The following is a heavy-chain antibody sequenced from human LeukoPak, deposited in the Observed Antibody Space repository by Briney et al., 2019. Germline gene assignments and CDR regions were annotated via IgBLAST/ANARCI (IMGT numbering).Heavy chain of an antibody. D-gene: IGHD3-9*01. CDR2: ISAYNGNT. CDR3: ARSLYYEMLTEASEF. V-gene: IGHV1-18*01. Sequence: GASVKVSCKASGYTFTSYGISWVRQAPGQGLEWMGWISAYNGNTNYAQKLQGRVTMTTDTSTSTAYMELRSLRSDDTAVYYCARSLYYEMLTEASEFWGQGTLVTVSS. CDR1: GYTFTSYG. J-gene: IGHJ4*02.